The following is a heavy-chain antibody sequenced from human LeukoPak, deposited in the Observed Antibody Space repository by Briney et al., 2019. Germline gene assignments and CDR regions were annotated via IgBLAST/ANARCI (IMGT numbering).Heavy chain of an antibody. J-gene: IGHJ6*03. CDR1: GFTFSSYW. CDR2: INSDGSST. V-gene: IGHV3-74*01. CDR3: AREDYGDRTVYYYYYMDV. D-gene: IGHD4-17*01. Sequence: GGSLRLSCAASGFTFSSYWMHWVRQAPGKGLVWVPRINSDGSSTSYADSVKGRFTISRDNAKNTLYLQMNSLRAEDTAVYYCAREDYGDRTVYYYYYMDVWGKGTTVTISS.